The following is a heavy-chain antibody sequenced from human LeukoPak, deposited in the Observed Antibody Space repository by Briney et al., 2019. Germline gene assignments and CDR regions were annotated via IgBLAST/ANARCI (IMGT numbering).Heavy chain of an antibody. CDR3: AKGPGIQQLPCWFDY. CDR1: GFTFSSYG. CDR2: IRYDGSNK. V-gene: IGHV3-30*02. Sequence: GGSLRLSCAASGFTFSSYGMHWVRQAPGKGLEWVAFIRYDGSNKYYADSVKGRFTISRDNSKNTLYLQMNSLRAEDTAVYYCAKGPGIQQLPCWFDYWGQGTLVTVSS. D-gene: IGHD6-13*01. J-gene: IGHJ4*02.